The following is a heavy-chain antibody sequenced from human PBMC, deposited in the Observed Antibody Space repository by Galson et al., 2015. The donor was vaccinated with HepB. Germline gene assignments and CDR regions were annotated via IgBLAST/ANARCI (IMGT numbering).Heavy chain of an antibody. CDR2: INHSGST. CDR3: ARVRGSEASQGDSSSWYPAPNDY. D-gene: IGHD6-13*01. CDR1: GESFSGYY. J-gene: IGHJ4*02. Sequence: SETLSLTCAVYGESFSGYYWSWIRQPPGKGLEWIGEINHSGSTNYNPSLKSRVTISVDTSKNQFSLKLSSVTAADTAVYYCARVRGSEASQGDSSSWYPAPNDYWGQGTLVTVSS. V-gene: IGHV4-34*01.